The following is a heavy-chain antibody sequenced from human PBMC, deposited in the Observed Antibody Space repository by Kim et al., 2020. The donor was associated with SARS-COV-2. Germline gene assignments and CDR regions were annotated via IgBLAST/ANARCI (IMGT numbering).Heavy chain of an antibody. CDR1: GGSFSGYY. CDR3: ARGRDYYDSSGLPY. Sequence: SETLSLTCAVYGGSFSGYYWSWIRQPPGKGLEWIGEINHSGSTNYNPSLKSRVTISVDTSKNQFSLNLSSVTAADTAVYYCARGRDYYDSSGLPYWGQGTLVTVSS. CDR2: INHSGST. D-gene: IGHD3-22*01. V-gene: IGHV4-34*01. J-gene: IGHJ4*02.